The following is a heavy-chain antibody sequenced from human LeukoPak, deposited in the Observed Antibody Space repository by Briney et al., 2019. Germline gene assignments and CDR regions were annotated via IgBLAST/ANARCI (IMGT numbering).Heavy chain of an antibody. CDR2: INPNSGGT. J-gene: IGHJ5*02. V-gene: IGHV1-2*02. CDR1: GYTFTGYY. CDR3: GRGLRYYYDSSSYTNWFDP. Sequence: ASVKVSCKASGYTFTGYYMHWVRQAPGQGLEWMGWINPNSGGTKYAQKFQGRVTMTRDTSSSTAYMELSRLRSDDTAVYYCGRGLRYYYDSSSYTNWFDPWGQGTLVTVSS. D-gene: IGHD3-22*01.